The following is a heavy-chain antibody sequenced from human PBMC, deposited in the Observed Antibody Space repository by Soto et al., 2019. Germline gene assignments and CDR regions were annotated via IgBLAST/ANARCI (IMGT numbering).Heavy chain of an antibody. CDR3: ARVGTEYAGLDY. D-gene: IGHD2-2*01. CDR2: IYYSGST. V-gene: IGHV4-59*12. Sequence: SETLSLTCTVSGGSISSYYWSWIRQPPGKGLEWIGYIYYSGSTNYNPSLKSRVTISLDTSKNQFSLRLTSVTAADTAVYFCARVGTEYAGLDYWGQGTLVTVSS. J-gene: IGHJ4*02. CDR1: GGSISSYY.